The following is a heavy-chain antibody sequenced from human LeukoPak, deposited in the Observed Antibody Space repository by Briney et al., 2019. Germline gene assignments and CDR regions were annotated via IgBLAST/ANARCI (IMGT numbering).Heavy chain of an antibody. Sequence: ASVKVSCKASGYTLTSYAMIWVRQAPGQGLEWMGWINTNTGIPTYAQGFTGRFVLTLDTSVSTAYLQISSLKAEDTAVYYCARWSSSSWYGAFDYWGQGTLVTVSS. CDR3: ARWSSSSWYGAFDY. V-gene: IGHV7-4-1*02. J-gene: IGHJ4*02. CDR1: GYTLTSYA. D-gene: IGHD6-13*01. CDR2: INTNTGIP.